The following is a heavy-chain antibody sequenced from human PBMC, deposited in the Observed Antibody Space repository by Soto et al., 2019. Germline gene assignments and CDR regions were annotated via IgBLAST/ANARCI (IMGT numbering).Heavy chain of an antibody. CDR2: TYYRSRWQY. V-gene: IGHV6-1*01. J-gene: IGHJ4*02. Sequence: SQTLSLTCAICGDSVSNNGATWNWIRQSPSRGLEWLGRTYYRSRWQYDYAPSVRSRITINPDTSKNQFSLQLSSVTPEDTALYYCARDPPDFNSGFDSRGQGSMVTVYS. CDR1: GDSVSNNGAT. CDR3: ARDPPDFNSGFDS. D-gene: IGHD6-19*01.